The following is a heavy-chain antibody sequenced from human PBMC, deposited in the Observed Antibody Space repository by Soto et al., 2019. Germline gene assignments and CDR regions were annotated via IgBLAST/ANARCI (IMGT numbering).Heavy chain of an antibody. Sequence: QVQLQESGPGLVKPSQTLSLTCTVSGGSISSGGYYWSWIRQHPGKGLEWIGYIYYSGSTYYNPSRKNRVTTSVDTSKNQLSLQLSSVTAADTAVYYCARWPQLEPRFDYWGQGTLVTVSS. CDR3: ARWPQLEPRFDY. CDR2: IYYSGST. V-gene: IGHV4-31*03. CDR1: GGSISSGGYY. J-gene: IGHJ4*02. D-gene: IGHD1-1*01.